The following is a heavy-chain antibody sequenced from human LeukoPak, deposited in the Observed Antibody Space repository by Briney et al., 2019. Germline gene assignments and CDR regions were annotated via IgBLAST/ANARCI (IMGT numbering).Heavy chain of an antibody. D-gene: IGHD6-19*01. CDR3: ARDSIAVAGPLSFYMDV. CDR1: GFTFSSYG. V-gene: IGHV3-23*01. J-gene: IGHJ6*03. Sequence: GGTLRLSCAASGFTFSSYGMSWVRQAPGKGLEWVSAISGSGGSTYYADSVKGRFTISRDNSKNTLYLQMNSLRAEDTAVYYCARDSIAVAGPLSFYMDVWGKGTTVTVSS. CDR2: ISGSGGST.